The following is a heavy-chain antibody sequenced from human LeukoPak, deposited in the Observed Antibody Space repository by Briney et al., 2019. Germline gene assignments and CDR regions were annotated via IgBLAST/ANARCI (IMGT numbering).Heavy chain of an antibody. CDR2: IYTSGST. Sequence: SETLSLTCTVSGGSISSGSYYWSWIRQPAGKGLEWIGRIYTSGSTNYNPSLKSRVTISVDTSKNQFSLKLSSVTAADTAVYYCARSCGGDSYCPLPYSASWYFDLWGRGTLVTVSS. J-gene: IGHJ2*01. D-gene: IGHD2-21*02. CDR1: GGSISSGSYY. CDR3: ARSCGGDSYCPLPYSASWYFDL. V-gene: IGHV4-61*02.